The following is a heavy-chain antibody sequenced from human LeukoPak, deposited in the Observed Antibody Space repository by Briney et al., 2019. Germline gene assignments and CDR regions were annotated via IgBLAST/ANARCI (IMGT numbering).Heavy chain of an antibody. D-gene: IGHD3-9*01. CDR3: ARERDILTGYTNWFDP. J-gene: IGHJ5*02. CDR2: IYHSGST. Sequence: SETLSLTCIVSGYSISSGYYWVWIRQPPGKGLKWIGSIYHSGSTYYNPSLKSRVTISVDTSKNQFSMKLTSVTAADTAVYYCARERDILTGYTNWFDPWGQGTLVTVSS. CDR1: GYSISSGYY. V-gene: IGHV4-38-2*02.